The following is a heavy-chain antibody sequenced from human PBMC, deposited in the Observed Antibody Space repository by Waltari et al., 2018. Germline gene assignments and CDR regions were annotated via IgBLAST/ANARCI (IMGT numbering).Heavy chain of an antibody. J-gene: IGHJ4*02. Sequence: QVQLQASGPGLEKPSATMYPTSAVSGYSMSSNYFWGWVRPPPGKGLEWIGHIYDSETIFYNPSLKSRVTISLDTSKNHFSLKLSSLTAADTAVYFCARGLSKVADYWGQGILVTVSS. V-gene: IGHV4-38-2*01. CDR2: IYDSETI. D-gene: IGHD1-26*01. CDR1: GYSMSSNYF. CDR3: ARGLSKVADY.